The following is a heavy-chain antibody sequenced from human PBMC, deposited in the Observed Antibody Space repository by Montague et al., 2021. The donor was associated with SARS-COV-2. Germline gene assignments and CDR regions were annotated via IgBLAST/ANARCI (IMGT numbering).Heavy chain of an antibody. Sequence: SETLFLTCAVYGGSFSGYYWTWIRQSPGKGLEWIAEINHSGTTNYNFNPSLRGRVTISVDTSKSQFSLKLSSVTAADTGVYYYARWDPQTLTLIGLRGKSASDYWGQGTLVTVSS. J-gene: IGHJ4*02. CDR1: GGSFSGYY. D-gene: IGHD4-23*01. V-gene: IGHV4-34*01. CDR3: ARWDPQTLTLIGLRGKSASDY. CDR2: INHSGTT.